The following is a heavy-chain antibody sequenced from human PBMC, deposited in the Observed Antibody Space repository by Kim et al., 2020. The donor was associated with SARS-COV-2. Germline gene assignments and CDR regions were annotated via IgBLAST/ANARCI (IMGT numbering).Heavy chain of an antibody. CDR2: SYYSGVA. D-gene: IGHD6-6*01. Sequence: SETLSLTCTVSGGSINTGGYFWTWIRQHPEKGLEWIGYSYYSGVAYYNPSLKSRALISVDTSKHQFSLRLSSVTAADTAMYFCARAIIREQVVGFDPWGPGTLVTVSS. V-gene: IGHV4-31*03. J-gene: IGHJ5*02. CDR1: GGSINTGGYF. CDR3: ARAIIREQVVGFDP.